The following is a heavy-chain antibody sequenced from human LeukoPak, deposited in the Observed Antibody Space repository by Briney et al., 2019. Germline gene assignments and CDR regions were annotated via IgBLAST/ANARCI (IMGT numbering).Heavy chain of an antibody. Sequence: GRSLRLSCAASGFTFSSYGMHWVRQAPGKGLEWVAVIWYDGSNKYYADSVKGRFTISRDNSKNTLYLHMNSLRAEDTAVYYCARAQTNSDGMDVWGQGTTVTVSS. CDR1: GFTFSSYG. CDR3: ARAQTNSDGMDV. D-gene: IGHD2-21*01. J-gene: IGHJ6*02. CDR2: IWYDGSNK. V-gene: IGHV3-33*01.